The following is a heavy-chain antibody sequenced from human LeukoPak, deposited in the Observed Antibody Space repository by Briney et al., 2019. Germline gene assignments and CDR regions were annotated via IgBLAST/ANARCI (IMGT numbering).Heavy chain of an antibody. Sequence: PSETLSLTCTVSGRSISSSSYFWGWIRQPPGKGLEWIGSIYHSGSTYCNPSLKSRVTISVDTSKNQFSLKLSSVTAADTAIYYCARDGRAGSLFAYWGQGTLVTVSS. CDR3: ARDGRAGSLFAY. D-gene: IGHD6-19*01. CDR1: GRSISSSSYF. CDR2: IYHSGST. V-gene: IGHV4-39*07. J-gene: IGHJ4*02.